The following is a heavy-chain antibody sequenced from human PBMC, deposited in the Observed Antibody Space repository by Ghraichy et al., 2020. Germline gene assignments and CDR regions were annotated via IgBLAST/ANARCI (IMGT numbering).Heavy chain of an antibody. V-gene: IGHV3-53*01. CDR2: IFSDGTT. CDR3: VRDLDY. Sequence: GGSLRLSCAASGFSVANNYMGWVRQPPGKGLEWVSRIFSDGTTYYGDSVKGRLTISRDISKNTVSLQMNSLRAEDTAIYYCVRDLDYWGQGTLVTVSS. J-gene: IGHJ4*02. CDR1: GFSVANNY.